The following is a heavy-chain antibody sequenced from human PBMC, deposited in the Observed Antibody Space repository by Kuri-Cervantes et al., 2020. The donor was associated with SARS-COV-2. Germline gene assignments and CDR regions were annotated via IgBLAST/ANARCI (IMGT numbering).Heavy chain of an antibody. CDR2: ISGSVGNT. CDR1: GFTFSSKA. D-gene: IGHD4-17*01. Sequence: GESPKISCSGSGFTFSSKAMSWVRQAPGKGLAWVSAISGSVGNTYYAESVKRRFTFPRDNSKNTLYLQMTCLRAEDTAVYYCAKIPDYGDYVFYFDHWGQGTLVTVSS. V-gene: IGHV3-23*01. CDR3: AKIPDYGDYVFYFDH. J-gene: IGHJ4*02.